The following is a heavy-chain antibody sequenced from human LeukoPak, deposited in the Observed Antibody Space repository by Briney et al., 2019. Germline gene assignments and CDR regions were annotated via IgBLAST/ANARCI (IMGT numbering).Heavy chain of an antibody. D-gene: IGHD3-22*01. Sequence: GGSLRLSCTVSGFTFDDYAMHWVRHTPGKGLEWVAGITWNRDNIGYGDSVKGRFTISRDNVKNVLYLQMNSLRPEDTALYYCAKDLSSATTSALVWDVGGKGPTV. CDR3: AKDLSSATTSALVWDV. CDR1: GFTFDDYA. V-gene: IGHV3-9*01. CDR2: ITWNRDNI. J-gene: IGHJ6*03.